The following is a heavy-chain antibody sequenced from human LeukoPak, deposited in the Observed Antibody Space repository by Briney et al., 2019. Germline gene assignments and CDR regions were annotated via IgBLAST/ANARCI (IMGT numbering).Heavy chain of an antibody. CDR2: ISGSGDRT. V-gene: IGHV3-23*01. Sequence: GGSLRLSCAASGFTFSSYAMNWVRQAPGKGLEWVSGISGSGDRTYYADSVKGRFTISRDNSKNTLYLQMNSLGAEDTAVYFCAKDTDIYYYYYDMDVWAKGPRSPSP. CDR1: GFTFSSYA. D-gene: IGHD3-9*01. CDR3: AKDTDIYYYYYDMDV. J-gene: IGHJ6*02.